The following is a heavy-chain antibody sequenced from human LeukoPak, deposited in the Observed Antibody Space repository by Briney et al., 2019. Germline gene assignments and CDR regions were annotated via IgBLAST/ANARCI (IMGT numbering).Heavy chain of an antibody. J-gene: IGHJ6*03. CDR3: AREASVPAAYYYYYMDV. V-gene: IGHV4-4*07. CDR2: IYTSGST. Sequence: PSETLSLTCTVSGGSISSYYWSWIRQPAGKGLEWIGRIYTSGSTNYNPSLKSRVTMSVDTSKNQFSLKLSSVTAANTAVYYCAREASVPAAYYYYYMDVWGKGTTVTVSS. CDR1: GGSISSYY. D-gene: IGHD2-2*01.